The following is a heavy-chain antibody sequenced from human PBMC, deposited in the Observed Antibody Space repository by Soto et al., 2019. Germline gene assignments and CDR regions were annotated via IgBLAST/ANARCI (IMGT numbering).Heavy chain of an antibody. Sequence: GVSLRLPCSASGIACFRFVSNWVRQAPGKGLEWLSTVSPGGDVSHYTDSVKGRFTSSRDNSRRTLHLQMDSLRAEDAAVYFCVRRAITATTNWGAFNVWGQGTVVTVSS. V-gene: IGHV3-23*01. CDR2: VSPGGDVS. D-gene: IGHD1-20*01. CDR1: GIACFRFV. J-gene: IGHJ3*01. CDR3: VRRAITATTNWGAFNV.